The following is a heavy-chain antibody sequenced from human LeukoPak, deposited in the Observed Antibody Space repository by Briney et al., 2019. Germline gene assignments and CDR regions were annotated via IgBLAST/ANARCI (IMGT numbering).Heavy chain of an antibody. CDR1: GGSISSYY. V-gene: IGHV4-59*01. D-gene: IGHD2-2*01. Sequence: PSETLSLTCTVSGGSISSYYWSWIRQPPGKGLEWIGYIYYSGSTNYNPSLKSRVTISVDTSKNQFSLKLSSVTAADTAVYYCARVRRYCSSTSCYVLDYWGQGTLVTVSS. CDR2: IYYSGST. CDR3: ARVRRYCSSTSCYVLDY. J-gene: IGHJ4*02.